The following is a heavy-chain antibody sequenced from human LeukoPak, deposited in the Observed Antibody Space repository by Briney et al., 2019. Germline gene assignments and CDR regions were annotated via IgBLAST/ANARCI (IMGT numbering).Heavy chain of an antibody. Sequence: SETLSLTCTVSGGSLSSYYWSWIRQPPGKGLEWIGYIYYSGSTNYNPSLKSRVTISVDTSKNQFSLKLSSVTAADTAVYYCARGHSGYDPFDYWGQGTPVTVSS. CDR1: GGSLSSYY. CDR2: IYYSGST. J-gene: IGHJ4*02. D-gene: IGHD5-12*01. CDR3: ARGHSGYDPFDY. V-gene: IGHV4-59*01.